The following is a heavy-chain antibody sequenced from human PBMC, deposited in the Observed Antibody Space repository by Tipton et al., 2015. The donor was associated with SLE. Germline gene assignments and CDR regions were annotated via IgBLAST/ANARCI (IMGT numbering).Heavy chain of an antibody. CDR3: ARDQSTIFGVVIPRAYYYGMDV. CDR2: IYTSGST. D-gene: IGHD3-3*01. CDR1: GGSISSGSYY. J-gene: IGHJ6*02. Sequence: TLSLTCTVSGGSISSGSYYWSWIRQPAGKGLEWIGYIYTSGSTNYNPSLKSRVTISVDTSKNQFSLKLSSVTAADTAVYYCARDQSTIFGVVIPRAYYYGMDVWGQGTTVTVSS. V-gene: IGHV4-61*09.